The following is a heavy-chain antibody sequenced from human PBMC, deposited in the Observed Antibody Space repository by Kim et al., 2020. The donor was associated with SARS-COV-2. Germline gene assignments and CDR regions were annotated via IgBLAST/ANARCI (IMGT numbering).Heavy chain of an antibody. V-gene: IGHV3-21*01. CDR3: ARVPSPKAYYDILTGYRPPTR. Sequence: GGSLRLSCAASGFTFSSYSMNWVRQAPGKGLEWVSSISSSSSYIYYADSVKGRFTISRDNAKNSLYLQMNSLRAEDTAVYYCARVPSPKAYYDILTGYRPPTRWGQGTLVTVSS. D-gene: IGHD3-9*01. CDR2: ISSSSSYI. J-gene: IGHJ4*02. CDR1: GFTFSSYS.